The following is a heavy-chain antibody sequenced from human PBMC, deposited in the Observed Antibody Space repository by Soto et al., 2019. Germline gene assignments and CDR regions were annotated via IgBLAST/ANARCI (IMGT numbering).Heavy chain of an antibody. Sequence: QVQLVQSGAEAKKPGASVKVYCKSSGYTFTSYAMHWVRQAPGQRLEWMGWINAGNGNTKYSQKFQGRVTITRYTSAMTASLELSSLRPEATAVYYCARSSGYYLIDDYWGQGTLVTVS. J-gene: IGHJ4*02. V-gene: IGHV1-3*01. CDR2: INAGNGNT. D-gene: IGHD3-22*01. CDR1: GYTFTSYA. CDR3: ARSSGYYLIDDY.